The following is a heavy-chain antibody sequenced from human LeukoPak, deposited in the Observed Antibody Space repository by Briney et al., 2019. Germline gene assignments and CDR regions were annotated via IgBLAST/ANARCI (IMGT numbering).Heavy chain of an antibody. D-gene: IGHD5-12*01. CDR1: GGSISSSSYY. V-gene: IGHV4-39*07. CDR3: ARHSSGGYGFRHFDH. J-gene: IGHJ4*02. CDR2: IYYSGSA. Sequence: SETLSLTCTVSGGSISSSSYYWGWIRQPPGKGLEWIGSIYYSGSAYYNPSLRSRVTISVDTSKNQFSLKLSSVTAADTAVYYCARHSSGGYGFRHFDHWGQGTLVTVSS.